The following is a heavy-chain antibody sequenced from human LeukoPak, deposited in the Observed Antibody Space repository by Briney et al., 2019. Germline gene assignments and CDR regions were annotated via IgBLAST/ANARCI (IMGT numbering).Heavy chain of an antibody. D-gene: IGHD6-19*01. CDR2: INPNSGGT. CDR3: VLEVLSSGWVS. J-gene: IGHJ5*02. Sequence: ASVKVSCKASGYTFTGYYMHWVRQAPGQGLEWMGRINPNSGGTNYVQKFQSRVTMTRDTSISTAYMELSRLRSDDTAVYYCVLEVLSSGWVSWGQGTLVTVSS. V-gene: IGHV1-2*06. CDR1: GYTFTGYY.